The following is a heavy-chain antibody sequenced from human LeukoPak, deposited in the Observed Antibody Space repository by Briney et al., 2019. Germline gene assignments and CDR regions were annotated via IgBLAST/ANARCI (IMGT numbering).Heavy chain of an antibody. CDR2: IKQDGSEK. Sequence: GGSLRLSCAASGFTFSSYWMSWVRQAPGKGLEWVANIKQDGSEKYYVDSVKGRFTISRDNSKNTLYLQMNSLSADDTAVYYCARDKLRGSAGNYYYMDVWGKGTTVTVSS. CDR1: GFTFSSYW. CDR3: ARDKLRGSAGNYYYMDV. V-gene: IGHV3-7*01. J-gene: IGHJ6*03. D-gene: IGHD1-26*01.